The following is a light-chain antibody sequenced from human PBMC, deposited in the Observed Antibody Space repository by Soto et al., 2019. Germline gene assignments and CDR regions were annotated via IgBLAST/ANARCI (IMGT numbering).Light chain of an antibody. CDR3: QQYNSSPLT. V-gene: IGKV1-5*03. J-gene: IGKJ4*01. CDR2: KAS. Sequence: DIQMTQSPSTLSASVGDRVTITCRASQSISSWLAWYQQKPGKAPKLLIYKASSLESGVPSRFSGSGSGTEFTLTITGLQPDDFATYYCQQYNSSPLTFGRGTKV. CDR1: QSISSW.